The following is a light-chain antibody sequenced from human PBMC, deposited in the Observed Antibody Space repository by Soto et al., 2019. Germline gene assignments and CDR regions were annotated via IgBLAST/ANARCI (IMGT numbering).Light chain of an antibody. Sequence: EVVLTQSPATLSLSPGERATLSCRASQSVSDYLAWYQQKPGQAPRLLIFDASNRATGIPARFSGSGSGTDFNFTISSLEPEDFAVYYCQHRSNWPGRAFGQGTKVEIK. J-gene: IGKJ1*01. CDR1: QSVSDY. CDR3: QHRSNWPGRA. CDR2: DAS. V-gene: IGKV3-11*01.